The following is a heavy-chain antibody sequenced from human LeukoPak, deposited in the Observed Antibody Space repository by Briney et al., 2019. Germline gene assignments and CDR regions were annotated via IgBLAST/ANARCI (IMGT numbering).Heavy chain of an antibody. CDR3: ARNLPKYSSSWTGDL. V-gene: IGHV1-18*01. Sequence: ASVKVSCKASGYTFTSYGISWVRQAPGQGLEWMGGISAYNGNTNYSQKLQGRVTMTTDTSTSTAYMELRSLRSDDTAVYYCARNLPKYSSSWTGDLWGQGTLVTVSS. CDR1: GYTFTSYG. J-gene: IGHJ5*02. D-gene: IGHD6-13*01. CDR2: ISAYNGNT.